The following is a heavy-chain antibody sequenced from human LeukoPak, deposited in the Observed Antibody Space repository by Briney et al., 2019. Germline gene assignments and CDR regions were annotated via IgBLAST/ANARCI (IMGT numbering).Heavy chain of an antibody. CDR3: ARVGFRTAFDI. J-gene: IGHJ3*02. CDR2: IHYSGST. CDR1: GGSISTYY. Sequence: SETQSLTCTVSGGSISTYYWSWIRQPPGKGLDWIGYIHYSGSTNYNPSLKSRVTISVDTSKDQFFLKLSSVTAADTAVYYCARVGFRTAFDIWGQGTMGTVSS. V-gene: IGHV4-59*01. D-gene: IGHD3-10*01.